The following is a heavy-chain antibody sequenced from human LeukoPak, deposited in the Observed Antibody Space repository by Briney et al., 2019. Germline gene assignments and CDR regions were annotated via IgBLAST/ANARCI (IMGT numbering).Heavy chain of an antibody. CDR2: IYYSGTT. CDR3: ANLRGIAATD. D-gene: IGHD6-13*01. J-gene: IGHJ4*02. CDR1: GGSISNSSYY. Sequence: PSETLSLTCTVSGGSISNSSYYWGWIRQPPGKGLEWIGTIYYSGTTSYNPSLKSRVTISVDTSKNQFSLKLSSATAADTAVYYCANLRGIAATDWGQGALVTVSS. V-gene: IGHV4-39*07.